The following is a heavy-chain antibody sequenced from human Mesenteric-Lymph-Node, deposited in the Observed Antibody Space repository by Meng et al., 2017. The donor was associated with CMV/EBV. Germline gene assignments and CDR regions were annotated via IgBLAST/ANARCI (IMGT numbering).Heavy chain of an antibody. CDR3: ARVRPKYCTSTSCPPVDWYFDL. CDR2: IYYSGST. V-gene: IGHV4-59*01. D-gene: IGHD2-2*01. CDR1: GGSISRYY. Sequence: SETLSLTCTVFGGSISRYYWSWIRQPPGKGLEWIGYIYYSGSTNYNPSLKSRVTISVDTSKNQFSLKLSSVTAADTALYYCARVRPKYCTSTSCPPVDWYFDLWGRGTLVTV. J-gene: IGHJ2*01.